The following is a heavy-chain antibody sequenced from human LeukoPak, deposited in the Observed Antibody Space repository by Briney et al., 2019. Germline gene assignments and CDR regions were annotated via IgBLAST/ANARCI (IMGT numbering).Heavy chain of an antibody. CDR3: ARGRHRYCTNGVCPHPTLGY. Sequence: PSETLSLTCAVSGGSFSGYYWSWIRQPPGKGLEWIGEINHSGSTNYNPSLKSRVTISVDTSKNQFSLKLSSVTAADTAVYYCARGRHRYCTNGVCPHPTLGYWGQGTLVTVSS. CDR2: INHSGST. CDR1: GGSFSGYY. J-gene: IGHJ4*02. V-gene: IGHV4-34*01. D-gene: IGHD2-8*01.